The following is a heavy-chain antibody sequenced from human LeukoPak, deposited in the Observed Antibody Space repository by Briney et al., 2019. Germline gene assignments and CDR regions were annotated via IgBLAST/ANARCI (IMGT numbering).Heavy chain of an antibody. CDR2: IYYSGST. D-gene: IGHD3-9*01. CDR1: GGSISSGGYY. CDR3: ARVVNILTDNNYYFDY. V-gene: IGHV4-31*03. Sequence: SETLSLTCTVSGGSISSGGYYWSWIRQHPGKGLEWIGYIYYSGSTYYNPSLKSRVTISVDTSKNQFSLKLSSVTAADTAVYYCARVVNILTDNNYYFDYWGQGTLVTVSS. J-gene: IGHJ4*02.